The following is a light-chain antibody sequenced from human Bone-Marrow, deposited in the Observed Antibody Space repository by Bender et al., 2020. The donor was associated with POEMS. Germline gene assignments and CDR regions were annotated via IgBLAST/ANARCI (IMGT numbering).Light chain of an antibody. CDR1: SSNIGAHA. CDR3: AVWDDSLNGWV. Sequence: QSVLTQPPSASGTPGQRVTISCSGGSSNIGAHAVNWYQHLPGTAPKLLIYSSHRRPSEVPDRFSGSRSGTSASLAISGLQSEDGADYYCAVWDDSLNGWVFCGGTKLTVL. V-gene: IGLV1-44*01. J-gene: IGLJ3*02. CDR2: SSH.